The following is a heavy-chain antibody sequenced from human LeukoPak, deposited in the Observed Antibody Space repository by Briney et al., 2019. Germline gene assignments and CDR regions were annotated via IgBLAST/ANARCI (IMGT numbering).Heavy chain of an antibody. CDR1: GGSFSGYY. D-gene: IGHD1-26*01. V-gene: IGHV4-34*01. CDR2: INHSGST. J-gene: IGHJ4*02. CDR3: ARGQSGSYD. Sequence: PSETLSLTCAVYGGSFSGYYWSWIRQPPGKGLEWIGEINHSGSTNYNPSLKSRVTISVDTSKNQFSLKLSSVTAADTAVYYCARGQSGSYDWGQGTLVTVSS.